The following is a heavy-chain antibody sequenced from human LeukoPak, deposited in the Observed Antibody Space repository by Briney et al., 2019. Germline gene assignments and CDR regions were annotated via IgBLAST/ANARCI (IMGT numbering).Heavy chain of an antibody. CDR3: ARDARGYSGYDDYYYYYGMDV. D-gene: IGHD5-12*01. J-gene: IGHJ6*02. Sequence: GGSLRLSCAASGFTFSSYGMHWVRQAPGKGLEWVAVIWYDGSNKYYADSVKGRFTISRDNSKNTLYLQMNSLRAEDTAVYYCARDARGYSGYDDYYYYYGMDVWGQGTTVTVSS. V-gene: IGHV3-33*01. CDR2: IWYDGSNK. CDR1: GFTFSSYG.